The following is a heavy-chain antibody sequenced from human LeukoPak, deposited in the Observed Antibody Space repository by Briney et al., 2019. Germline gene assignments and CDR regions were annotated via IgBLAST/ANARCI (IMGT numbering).Heavy chain of an antibody. CDR1: GFTFSSYS. CDR3: AREGSDFWGCYSKGYFDY. CDR2: IGCSVSTR. V-gene: IGHV3-48*01. Sequence: TGGSLTLSCAVSGFTFSSYSMDWVRPAPGKGLGWGSYIGCSVSTRYYADPVKGRFTISRDNGKHSLYLQMISLRAEDTAVYYGAREGSDFWGCYSKGYFDYWGQGTLVTVSS. J-gene: IGHJ4*02. D-gene: IGHD3-3*01.